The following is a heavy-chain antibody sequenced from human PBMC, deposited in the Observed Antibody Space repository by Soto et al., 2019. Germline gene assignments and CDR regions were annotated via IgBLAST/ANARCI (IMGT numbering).Heavy chain of an antibody. D-gene: IGHD6-13*01. Sequence: QVQLVESGEGLVKPGGSLRLSCAASGFTFSDYYMSWIRQAPGKGLEWVSYISSSGSTIYYADSVKGRFTISRDNAKNSLYLQMYSLRADDTAVYYCAREQGIAAAGDYYYYMDVWGKGTTVTVSS. J-gene: IGHJ6*03. CDR2: ISSSGSTI. V-gene: IGHV3-11*01. CDR3: AREQGIAAAGDYYYYMDV. CDR1: GFTFSDYY.